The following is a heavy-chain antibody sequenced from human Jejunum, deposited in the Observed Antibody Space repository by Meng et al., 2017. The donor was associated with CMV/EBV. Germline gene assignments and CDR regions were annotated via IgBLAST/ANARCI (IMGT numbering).Heavy chain of an antibody. V-gene: IGHV3-23*01. Sequence: FFFILYAMSWVRQAPGTGLEWVSAISGGGDTTYHADSVNGRFTISRDNSKKTLYLQMNSLRAEDTAVYYCAKSIMGPTVTTAGVGDYWGQGTLVTVSS. D-gene: IGHD4-17*01. J-gene: IGHJ4*02. CDR1: FFFILYA. CDR3: AKSIMGPTVTTAGVGDY. CDR2: ISGGGDTT.